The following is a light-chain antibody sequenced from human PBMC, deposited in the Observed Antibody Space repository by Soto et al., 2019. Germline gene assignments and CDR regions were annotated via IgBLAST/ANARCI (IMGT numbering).Light chain of an antibody. V-gene: IGKV3-15*01. CDR3: QQYTNWPT. Sequence: EIVMTQSPGTLCVTTGDRATLSCRASQSVSVNLAWYQQKPGQAPRLLIYGASTRATGLPARFSGSGSGTEFTLTISSLQSEDFALYCCQQYTNWPTFGQGTKVDNK. CDR2: GAS. CDR1: QSVSVN. J-gene: IGKJ1*01.